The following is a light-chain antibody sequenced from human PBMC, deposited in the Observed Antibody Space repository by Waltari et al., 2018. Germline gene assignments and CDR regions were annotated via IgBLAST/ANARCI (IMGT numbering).Light chain of an antibody. CDR3: CSYGGGTTFVV. CDR2: EVS. J-gene: IGLJ2*01. Sequence: QSALTQPASVSGSPGQSITISCTGTTRDIGNYKLVSWYQPHPGKVPKWMVYEVSERPSVVSNRFSGSKSGNTASLTISGLQAEDETDYYCCSYGGGTTFVVFGGGTKLTVL. V-gene: IGLV2-23*02. CDR1: TRDIGNYKL.